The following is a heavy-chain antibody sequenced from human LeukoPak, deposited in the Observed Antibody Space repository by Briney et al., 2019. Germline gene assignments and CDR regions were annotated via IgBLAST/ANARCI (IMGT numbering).Heavy chain of an antibody. D-gene: IGHD5-24*01. CDR3: AVEVATILDY. CDR2: TSSDGGSK. CDR1: GFTFSSYA. V-gene: IGHV3-30-3*01. Sequence: GGPLRLSCAASGFTFSSYAMHWDRQAPGKGLEWVAVTSSDGGSKHYADSVKGRFTISRDNPKNTLYLQMNGLRAEDTAVYYCAVEVATILDYWGQGTLVTVSS. J-gene: IGHJ4*02.